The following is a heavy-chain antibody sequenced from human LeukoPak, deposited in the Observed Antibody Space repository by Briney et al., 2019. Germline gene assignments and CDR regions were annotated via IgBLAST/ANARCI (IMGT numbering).Heavy chain of an antibody. D-gene: IGHD3-22*01. CDR1: GFTFSNYG. J-gene: IGHJ4*02. CDR3: ARTYYYDTSGYYYATGAHFDY. V-gene: IGHV3-30*02. CDR2: IRFEGTEK. Sequence: GGSLRLSCAASGFTFSNYGMHWVRQAPGKGLEWVAFIRFEGTEKYYADSVKGRFTISRDNAKNSLYLQMNNLRAEDTAVYYCARTYYYDTSGYYYATGAHFDYWGQGTLVTVSA.